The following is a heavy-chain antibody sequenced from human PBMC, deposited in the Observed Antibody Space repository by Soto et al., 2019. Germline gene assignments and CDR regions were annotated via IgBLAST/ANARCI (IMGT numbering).Heavy chain of an antibody. Sequence: HPGGSLRLSCAASGFTFSSYGMHWVRQAPGKGLEWVAVISYDGSNKYYADSVKGRFTISRDNSKNTLYLQMNSLRAEDTAVYYCAKWWHCSSTSCYPFDYWGQGTLVTVSS. J-gene: IGHJ4*02. CDR2: ISYDGSNK. V-gene: IGHV3-30*18. D-gene: IGHD2-2*01. CDR1: GFTFSSYG. CDR3: AKWWHCSSTSCYPFDY.